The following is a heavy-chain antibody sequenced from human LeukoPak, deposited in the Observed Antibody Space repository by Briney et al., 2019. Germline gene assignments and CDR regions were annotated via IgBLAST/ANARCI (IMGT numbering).Heavy chain of an antibody. CDR2: IRSSSSYI. CDR3: ARVGYCSSTSCQTFDY. CDR1: GFTFSSYS. D-gene: IGHD2-2*03. Sequence: GGSLRLSCAASGFTFSSYSMNWVRQAPGKGLEWVSSIRSSSSYIYYADSVKGRFTISRDNAKNSPYLQMNSLRAEDTAVYYCARVGYCSSTSCQTFDYWGQGTLVTVSS. V-gene: IGHV3-21*01. J-gene: IGHJ4*02.